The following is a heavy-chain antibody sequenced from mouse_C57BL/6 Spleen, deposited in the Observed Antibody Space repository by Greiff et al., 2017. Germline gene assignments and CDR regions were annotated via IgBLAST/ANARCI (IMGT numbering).Heavy chain of an antibody. CDR2: INPSSGYT. CDR1: GYTFTSYT. CDR3: ARDPTTVVATHYAMDY. V-gene: IGHV1-4*01. J-gene: IGHJ4*01. D-gene: IGHD1-1*01. Sequence: QVQLQQSGAELARPGASVKMSCKASGYTFTSYTMHWVKQRPGQGLEWIGYINPSSGYTKYNQKFKDKATLTADKSSSTAYMQLSSLTSEDSAVYYCARDPTTVVATHYAMDYWGQGTSVTVSS.